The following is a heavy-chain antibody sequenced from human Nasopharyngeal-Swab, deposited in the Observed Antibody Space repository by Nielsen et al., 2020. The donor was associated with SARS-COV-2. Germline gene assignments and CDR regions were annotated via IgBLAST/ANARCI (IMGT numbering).Heavy chain of an antibody. CDR2: INHSGST. CDR3: ARRTGGRGFDY. J-gene: IGHJ4*02. V-gene: IGHV4-34*01. D-gene: IGHD3-16*01. Sequence: IRQPPGKGLEWIGEINHSGSTNYNPSLKSRVTISVDTSKNQFSLKLSSVTAADTAVYYCARRTGGRGFDYWGQGTLVTVS.